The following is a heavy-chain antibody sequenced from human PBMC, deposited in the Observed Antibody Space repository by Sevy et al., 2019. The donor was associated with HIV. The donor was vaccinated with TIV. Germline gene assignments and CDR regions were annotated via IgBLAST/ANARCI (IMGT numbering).Heavy chain of an antibody. D-gene: IGHD3-10*01. Sequence: GGSLRLSCEASGFSFSDYWMTWVRQAPGKGLEWVAKMRQDGREKYYVDSVKGLFTISRDNAKNSLYLQMNSLRAEDTAVYYCARGVFGSGSRLGLGYWGQGTLVTVSS. J-gene: IGHJ4*02. CDR3: ARGVFGSGSRLGLGY. CDR1: GFSFSDYW. V-gene: IGHV3-7*03. CDR2: MRQDGREK.